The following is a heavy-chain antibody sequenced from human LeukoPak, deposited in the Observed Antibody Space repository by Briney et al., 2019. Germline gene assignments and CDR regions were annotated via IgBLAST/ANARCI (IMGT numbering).Heavy chain of an antibody. Sequence: SETLSLTCTVSGGSISGYYWTWIRQPPGKGLEWLGYIYPSGNSDYNPSLKSRVSMSVDTSKKQISLRLSSVTAAHTAVYYTRRTRIAAGVYNSYFWGQGTLVTVSS. V-gene: IGHV4-4*09. J-gene: IGHJ4*02. CDR2: IYPSGNS. CDR3: RRTRIAAGVYNSYF. CDR1: GGSISGYY. D-gene: IGHD6-25*01.